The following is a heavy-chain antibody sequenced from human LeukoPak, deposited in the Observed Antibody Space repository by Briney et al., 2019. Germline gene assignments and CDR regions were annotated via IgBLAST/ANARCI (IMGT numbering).Heavy chain of an antibody. CDR2: ISSSGSTI. J-gene: IGHJ4*02. CDR1: GFTFSSYE. D-gene: IGHD2-15*01. CDR3: SCRLGLDY. V-gene: IGHV3-48*03. Sequence: SGGSLRLSCAASGFTFSSYEMNWVRQAPGKGLERVSYISSSGSTIYYADSVKGRFTISRDNDKNSLYLQMNSLRAEDTAVYYCSCRLGLDYWGQGTLVTVSS.